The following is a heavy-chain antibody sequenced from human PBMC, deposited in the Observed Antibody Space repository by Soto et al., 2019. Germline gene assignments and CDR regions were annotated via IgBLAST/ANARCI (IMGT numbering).Heavy chain of an antibody. CDR3: ARGGCSGGSCYDDYYYGMDV. Sequence: GASVKVSCKASGGTFSSYAISWVRQAPGQGLEWMGGIIPIFGTANYAQKFQGRVTITADESTSTAYMELSSLRSEDTAVYYCARGGCSGGSCYDDYYYGMDVWGQGTTVTVSS. CDR1: GGTFSSYA. D-gene: IGHD2-15*01. CDR2: IIPIFGTA. V-gene: IGHV1-69*13. J-gene: IGHJ6*02.